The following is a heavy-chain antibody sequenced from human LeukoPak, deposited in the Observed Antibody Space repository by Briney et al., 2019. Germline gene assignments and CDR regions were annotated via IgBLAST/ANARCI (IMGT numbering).Heavy chain of an antibody. CDR1: GGSFSGYY. CDR3: ATRSGWYNLQH. Sequence: SETLSLTCAVYGGSFSGYYWSWIRQPPGKGLEWIGEINHSGSTNYNPSLKSRVTISVDTSKNQFSLKLSSVTAADTAVYYCATRSGWYNLQHWGQGTLVTVSS. CDR2: INHSGST. D-gene: IGHD6-19*01. J-gene: IGHJ1*01. V-gene: IGHV4-34*01.